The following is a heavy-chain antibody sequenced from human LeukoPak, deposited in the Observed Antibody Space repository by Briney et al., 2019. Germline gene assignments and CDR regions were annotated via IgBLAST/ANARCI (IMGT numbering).Heavy chain of an antibody. CDR1: GFTFSSHS. Sequence: SGGSLRLSCAASGFTFSSHSMDWVRQAPGKGLEWISYISSSSSPIYYADSVKGRFTISRDNAKNSLYLQMNSLRDEDTAVYYCVRDPGTGRGHPFDYWGPGTLVTVSS. CDR2: ISSSSSPI. CDR3: VRDPGTGRGHPFDY. J-gene: IGHJ4*02. D-gene: IGHD1-1*01. V-gene: IGHV3-48*02.